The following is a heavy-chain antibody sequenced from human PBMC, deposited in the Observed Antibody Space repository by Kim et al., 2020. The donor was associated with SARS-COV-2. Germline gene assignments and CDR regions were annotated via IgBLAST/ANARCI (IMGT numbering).Heavy chain of an antibody. CDR1: GYTFTSYA. CDR3: AEANYYDSSGLGDAFDI. D-gene: IGHD3-22*01. V-gene: IGHV7-4-1*02. J-gene: IGHJ3*02. Sequence: ASVKVSCKASGYTFTSYAMNWVRQAPGQGLEWMGWINTNTGNPTYAQGFTGRFVFSLDTSVSTAYLQISSLKAEDTAVYYCAEANYYDSSGLGDAFDIWGQGTMVTVSS. CDR2: INTNTGNP.